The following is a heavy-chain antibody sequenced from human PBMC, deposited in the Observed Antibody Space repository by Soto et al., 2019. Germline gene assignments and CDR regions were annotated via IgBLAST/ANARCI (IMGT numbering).Heavy chain of an antibody. V-gene: IGHV3-30-3*01. CDR2: ISYDGSNK. D-gene: IGHD6-13*01. CDR3: ASLSIAAAGTHHPHRYFDY. CDR1: GFTFSSYA. Sequence: QVQLVESGGGVVQPGRSLRLSCAASGFTFSSYAMHWVRQAPGKGLEWVAVISYDGSNKYYADSVKGRFTISRDNSKNTLYLQMNSLRAEDTAVYYCASLSIAAAGTHHPHRYFDYWGQGTLVTVSS. J-gene: IGHJ4*02.